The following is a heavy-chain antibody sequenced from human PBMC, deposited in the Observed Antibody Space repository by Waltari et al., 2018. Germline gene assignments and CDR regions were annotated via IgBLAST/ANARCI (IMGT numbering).Heavy chain of an antibody. J-gene: IGHJ4*02. D-gene: IGHD1-20*01. V-gene: IGHV3-23*01. CDR3: ARRADYYNRNGAFDY. Sequence: EEKLLESGGGLVQPGGSLRLSCAASGYTFSVFAMTWVRQTPGKGLEWVSTIVGSGEKTYYADSMVGLFTNSRDKSKNVLYLQMTSLRAEDTAMYYCARRADYYNRNGAFDYRGRGTQVTGSS. CDR1: GYTFSVFA. CDR2: IVGSGEKT.